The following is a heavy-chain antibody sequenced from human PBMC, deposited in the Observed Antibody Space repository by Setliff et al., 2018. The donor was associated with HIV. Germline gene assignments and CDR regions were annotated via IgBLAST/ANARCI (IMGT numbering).Heavy chain of an antibody. V-gene: IGHV4-39*07. CDR1: GGSVGSSSYY. D-gene: IGHD2-2*01. J-gene: IGHJ3*01. CDR2: IYYTGNT. CDR3: ARDDSIVLVPAIMRGDGFDF. Sequence: PSEPLSLTCTVSGGSVGSSSYYWAWIRQPPGKGLEWIGSIYYTGNTKYNPSLESRVTFSIDTSENQFSLRLASVTAADTAIYYCARDDSIVLVPAIMRGDGFDFWGQGRMVTVSS.